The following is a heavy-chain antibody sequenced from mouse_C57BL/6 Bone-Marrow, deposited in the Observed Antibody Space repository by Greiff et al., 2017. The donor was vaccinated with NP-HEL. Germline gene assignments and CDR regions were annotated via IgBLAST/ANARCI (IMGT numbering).Heavy chain of an antibody. Sequence: VHVKQSGPVLVKPGASVKMSCKASGYTFTDYYMNWVKQSHGKSLEWIGVINPYNGGTSYNQKFKGKATLTVDKSSSTAYMELNSLTSEDSAVYYCARDGWLLRGYYAMDYWGQGTSVTVSS. CDR1: GYTFTDYY. CDR3: ARDGWLLRGYYAMDY. V-gene: IGHV1-19*01. J-gene: IGHJ4*01. CDR2: INPYNGGT. D-gene: IGHD2-3*01.